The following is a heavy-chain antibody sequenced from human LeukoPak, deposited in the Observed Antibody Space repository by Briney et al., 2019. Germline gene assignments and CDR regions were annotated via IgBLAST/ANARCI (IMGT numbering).Heavy chain of an antibody. CDR2: ISAYNGNT. V-gene: IGHV1-18*01. D-gene: IGHD1-1*01. CDR3: ARLGGWNDVYYYYGMDV. CDR1: GYTFTSYG. J-gene: IGHJ6*02. Sequence: EASVKVSCKASGYTFTSYGISWVRQAPGQGLEWMGWISAYNGNTNYAQKLQGRVTMTTDTSTSTAYMELRSLRSDDTAVYYCARLGGWNDVYYYYGMDVWGQGTTVTVSS.